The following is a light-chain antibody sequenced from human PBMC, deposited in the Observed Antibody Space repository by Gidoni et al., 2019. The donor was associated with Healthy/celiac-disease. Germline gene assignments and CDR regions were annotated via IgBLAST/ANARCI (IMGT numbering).Light chain of an antibody. CDR3: QQYYSYPMYT. CDR2: AAS. Sequence: AIRMTPSPSSLSASTGDRVTITSRASQGISSYLAWYQQKPGKAPKLLIYAASTLQSGVPSRFSGSGSGTDFTLTISCLQSEDFATYYCQQYYSYPMYTFGQGTKLEIK. CDR1: QGISSY. V-gene: IGKV1-8*01. J-gene: IGKJ2*01.